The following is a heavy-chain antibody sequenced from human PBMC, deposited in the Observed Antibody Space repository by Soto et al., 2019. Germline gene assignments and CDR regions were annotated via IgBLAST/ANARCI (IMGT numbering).Heavy chain of an antibody. D-gene: IGHD3-16*01. V-gene: IGHV3-30*14. CDR2: ISYDGSNK. Sequence: GGSLRLSCAASGFAFSTYAMHWVRQTPGKGLEWVALISYDGSNKYYADSVKGRFTISRDNSKNTLYLQMNSRRVEDTAVYYCARVLLELWPVDYWGQGTLVTVSS. CDR3: ARVLLELWPVDY. J-gene: IGHJ4*02. CDR1: GFAFSTYA.